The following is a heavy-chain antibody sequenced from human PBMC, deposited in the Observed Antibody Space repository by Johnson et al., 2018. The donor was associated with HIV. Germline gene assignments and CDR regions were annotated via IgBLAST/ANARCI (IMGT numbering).Heavy chain of an antibody. CDR2: IYSGGTT. V-gene: IGHV3-66*02. J-gene: IGHJ3*02. CDR3: ASRGRERVAVGILGAFDI. D-gene: IGHD6-19*01. Sequence: VQLVESGGGLVQPGGSLRLSCAASGFSVSSNYMTWVRQAPGKGLEWVSVIYSGGTTWYADSVKGRFTISRDNSRDTVHLQMNSLSSEDTAVYYCASRGRERVAVGILGAFDIWGQGTMVTVSS. CDR1: GFSVSSNY.